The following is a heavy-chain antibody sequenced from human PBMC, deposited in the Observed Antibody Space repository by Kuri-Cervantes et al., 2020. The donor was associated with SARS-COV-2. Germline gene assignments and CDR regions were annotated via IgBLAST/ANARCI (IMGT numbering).Heavy chain of an antibody. CDR2: IYYSGST. J-gene: IGHJ5*02. D-gene: IGHD6-6*01. Sequence: ESLKISCTVSGGSISSYYWSWIRQPPGKGLEWIGYIYYSGSTNYNPSLKSRVTISVDTSKNQFSLKLSSVTAADTAVYYCARVHARGWFDPWGQGTLVTVSS. V-gene: IGHV4-59*01. CDR1: GGSISSYY. CDR3: ARVHARGWFDP.